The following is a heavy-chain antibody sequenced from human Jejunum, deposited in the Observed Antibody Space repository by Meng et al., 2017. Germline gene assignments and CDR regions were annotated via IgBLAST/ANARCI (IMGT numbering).Heavy chain of an antibody. J-gene: IGHJ4*02. CDR2: ISGYNGKA. D-gene: IGHD1-26*01. V-gene: IGHV1-18*01. CDR3: ARGVGAPLGY. Sequence: ASVKVSCKTSGYGLRDYGLTWVRQAPGQGLEWMGWISGYNGKADYAQKLQGRVTMTTDPSTSTVYMDLRSLTSDDTAVYFCARGVGAPLGYWGQGTQVTVSS. CDR1: GYGLRDYG.